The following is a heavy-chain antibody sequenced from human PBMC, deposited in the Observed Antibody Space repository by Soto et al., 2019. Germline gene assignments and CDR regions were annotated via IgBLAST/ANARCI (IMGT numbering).Heavy chain of an antibody. CDR2: IVGSGDTT. CDR3: AKYGRHFDY. CDR1: GFIFSSYA. D-gene: IGHD3-10*01. Sequence: GGSLRLSCAASGFIFSSYAMSWVRQAPGKGLEWVSAIVGSGDTTYYADSVKGRFTISRDNSKNTLYLQMNSLRVEDTALYYCAKYGRHFDYWGQGTLVTVSS. V-gene: IGHV3-23*01. J-gene: IGHJ4*02.